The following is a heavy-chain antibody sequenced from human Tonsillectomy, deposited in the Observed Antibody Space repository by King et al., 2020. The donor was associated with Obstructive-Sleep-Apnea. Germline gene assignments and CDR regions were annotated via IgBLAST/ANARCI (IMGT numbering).Heavy chain of an antibody. D-gene: IGHD5-18*01. CDR1: GFTFSSYT. CDR2: ISGRGGNT. J-gene: IGHJ4*02. V-gene: IGHV3-23*04. CDR3: AKDQLWEKDY. Sequence: DVQLVESGGGLTQPGGSLRLSCAASGFTFSSYTMSWVRQAPGKGLEWVSGISGRGGNTYYADSVKGRFTVSRDNSKNTLYLQMNSLRAEDTAVYYCAKDQLWEKDYWGQGTLVTVSS.